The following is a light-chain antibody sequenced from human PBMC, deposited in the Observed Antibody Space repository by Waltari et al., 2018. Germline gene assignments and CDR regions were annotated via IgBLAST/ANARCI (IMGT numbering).Light chain of an antibody. J-gene: IGLJ2*01. CDR1: ISNIGTHD. CDR3: ATRDEGPTVV. V-gene: IGLV1-47*01. Sequence: QSVLTQPPSASGTPGQSVTISCSGSISNIGTHDVYWYQQLPGTAPKLLIYLTQQRPSGVPDRFSASKSGTSASLAISGLRFEDEADYYCATRDEGPTVVFGGGTKLTVL. CDR2: LTQ.